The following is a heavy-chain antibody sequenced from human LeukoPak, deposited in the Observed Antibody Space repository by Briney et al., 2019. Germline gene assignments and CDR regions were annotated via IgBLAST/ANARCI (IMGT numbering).Heavy chain of an antibody. D-gene: IGHD2-8*01. V-gene: IGHV3-23*01. Sequence: GGSLRLSCAASGFTFSSFSMIWVRQAPGKGLEWVSNIGGSGESTYYADSVKGRFTISRDNSKNTVFLQMNSLSRDDTAVYYCARRGGSNGWGAFDVWGQGTTITVSS. J-gene: IGHJ3*01. CDR2: IGGSGEST. CDR1: GFTFSSFS. CDR3: ARRGGSNGWGAFDV.